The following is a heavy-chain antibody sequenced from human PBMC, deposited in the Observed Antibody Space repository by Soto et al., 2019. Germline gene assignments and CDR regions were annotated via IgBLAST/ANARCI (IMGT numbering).Heavy chain of an antibody. D-gene: IGHD3-3*01. Sequence: SETLSLTCTFSGGSISSSSYYWGWIRQPPGKGLEWIGSIYYSGSTYYNPSLKSRVTISVDTSKNQFSLKLSSVTAADTAVYYCARHSLPLLRFLEWLPFDPWGQGTLVTVSS. CDR3: ARHSLPLLRFLEWLPFDP. J-gene: IGHJ5*02. V-gene: IGHV4-39*01. CDR2: IYYSGST. CDR1: GGSISSSSYY.